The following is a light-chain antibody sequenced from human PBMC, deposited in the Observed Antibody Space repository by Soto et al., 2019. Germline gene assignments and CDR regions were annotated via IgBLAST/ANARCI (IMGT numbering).Light chain of an antibody. V-gene: IGKV1-5*01. CDR3: QQYNSYTWA. J-gene: IGKJ2*01. CDR1: QSISGR. CDR2: DAS. Sequence: DIQMTQSPSTLSASVGDRVTITCRASQSISGRLAWYQQKPGKAPKLLIYDASSLLRGVPAMVTGSGSGTPFPLTIISLQPDDLATDFCQQYNSYTWAFGRGTK.